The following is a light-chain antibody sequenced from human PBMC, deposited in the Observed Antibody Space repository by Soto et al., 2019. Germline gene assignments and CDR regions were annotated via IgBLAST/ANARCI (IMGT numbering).Light chain of an antibody. V-gene: IGLV2-14*01. CDR2: EVS. J-gene: IGLJ2*01. CDR1: SSDVGGYNY. CDR3: SSYTSSSPHVV. Sequence: QSALTQPASVSGSPGQSITISCTGTSSDVGGYNYVSWYQQHSGKAPKLMIYEVSNRPSGVSNRFSGSKSGNTASLTISGFQAEDEADYYCSSYTSSSPHVVFGGGTKLTVL.